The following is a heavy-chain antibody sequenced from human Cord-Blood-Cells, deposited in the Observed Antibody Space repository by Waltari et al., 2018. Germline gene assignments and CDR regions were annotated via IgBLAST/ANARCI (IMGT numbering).Heavy chain of an antibody. CDR2: ISYDGRNK. Sequence: QVQLVESGGGVVQPGRSLRLSCAASGFTFGSDAIDWVRQAPGKGLEWVAVISYDGRNKYYADSVKGRFTISRDNSKNTLYLQMNSLRAEDTAVYYCAREGLGEDWYFDLWGRGTLVTVSS. J-gene: IGHJ2*01. CDR1: GFTFGSDA. V-gene: IGHV3-30*04. CDR3: AREGLGEDWYFDL. D-gene: IGHD3-16*01.